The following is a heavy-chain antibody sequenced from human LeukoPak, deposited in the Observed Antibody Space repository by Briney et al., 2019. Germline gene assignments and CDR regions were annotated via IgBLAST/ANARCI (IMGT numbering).Heavy chain of an antibody. D-gene: IGHD3-16*01. CDR1: GFTSSSYW. V-gene: IGHV3-74*01. J-gene: IGHJ5*02. Sequence: GGSLRLSCVASGFTSSSYWMHWVRQAPGKGLVWVSRINNEDSRTGYADSVKGRFTISRDNAKNTLYLQMSRLRADDTAVYYCAREPIVGEIWLDPWGQGTLVTVSS. CDR3: AREPIVGEIWLDP. CDR2: INNEDSRT.